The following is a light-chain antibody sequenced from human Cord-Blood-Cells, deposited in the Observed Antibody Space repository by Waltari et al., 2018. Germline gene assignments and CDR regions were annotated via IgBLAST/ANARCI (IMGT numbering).Light chain of an antibody. V-gene: IGLV2-11*01. CDR3: CSYAGSYNWV. J-gene: IGLJ3*02. CDR2: DVS. Sequence: QSALTQPRSVSGSPGQSVPISCTGTSSDVGGYNFVPWYQQHPGKAPKRMIYDVSKRPSGVPDRFSGSKSGNTASLTISGLQAEDEADYYCCSYAGSYNWVFGGGTKLTVL. CDR1: SSDVGGYNF.